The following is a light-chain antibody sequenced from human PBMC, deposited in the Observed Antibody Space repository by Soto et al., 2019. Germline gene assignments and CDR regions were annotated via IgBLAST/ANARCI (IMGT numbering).Light chain of an antibody. Sequence: QSALTQPASVSGSPGQSITISCTGTSSDVGGYNYVSWYQQHPGKAPKLMVFDVNDRPSGISNRFSGSKSGNTASLTISGLQAEYEADYYCSSYTTSHTWVFGGGTKLTVL. CDR1: SSDVGGYNY. CDR3: SSYTTSHTWV. CDR2: DVN. J-gene: IGLJ3*02. V-gene: IGLV2-14*03.